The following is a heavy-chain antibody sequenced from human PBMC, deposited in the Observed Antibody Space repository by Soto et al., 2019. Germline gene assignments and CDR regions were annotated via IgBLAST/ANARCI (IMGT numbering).Heavy chain of an antibody. D-gene: IGHD6-19*01. CDR1: GYTFTSYA. Sequence: QVQLVQSRAEVKKPGASVKVSCKASGYTFTSYAMHWVRQAPGQRLEWMGWINAGNGNTKYSQKFQGRVTITRDTSASTAYMELSSLRSEDTAVYYCARGRVAGYGMDVWGQGTTVTVSS. J-gene: IGHJ6*02. CDR3: ARGRVAGYGMDV. V-gene: IGHV1-3*01. CDR2: INAGNGNT.